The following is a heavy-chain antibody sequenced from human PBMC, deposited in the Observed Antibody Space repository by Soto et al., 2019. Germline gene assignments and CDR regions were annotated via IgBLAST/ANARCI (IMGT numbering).Heavy chain of an antibody. D-gene: IGHD6-19*01. CDR2: INHSGST. CDR1: GGSFSGYY. V-gene: IGHV4-34*01. Sequence: PSETLSLTCAFYGGSFSGYYWIWIRQPPGKGLEWIGEINHSGSTNYNPSLKSRVTISVDTSKNQFSLKLSSVTAADTAVYYCAREKYSSGWCHFDYWGQGTLVTVSS. CDR3: AREKYSSGWCHFDY. J-gene: IGHJ4*02.